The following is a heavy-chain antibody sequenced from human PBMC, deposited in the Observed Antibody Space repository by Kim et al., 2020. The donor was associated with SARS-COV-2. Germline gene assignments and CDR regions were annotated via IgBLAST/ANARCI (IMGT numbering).Heavy chain of an antibody. CDR3: ATTRPYGSGSYTLDY. V-gene: IGHV4-34*01. CDR1: GGSFSGYY. D-gene: IGHD3-10*01. J-gene: IGHJ4*02. CDR2: INHSGST. Sequence: SETLSLTCAVYGGSFSGYYWSWIRQPPGKGLEWIGEINHSGSTNYNPSLKSRVTISVDTSKNQFSLKLSSVTAADTAVYYCATTRPYGSGSYTLDYWGQGTLVTVSS.